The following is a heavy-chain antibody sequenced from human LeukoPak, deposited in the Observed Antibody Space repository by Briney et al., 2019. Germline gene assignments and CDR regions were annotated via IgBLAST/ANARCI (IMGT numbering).Heavy chain of an antibody. Sequence: GGSLRLSCAASGFTFSSYSMNWVRQAPGKGLEWVSSISSSSSYIYYADSVKGRFTISRDNAKNSLYLQMNSLRAEDTAVYYCARLPGIAAAPPLSFDYWGQGTLVTVSS. CDR3: ARLPGIAAAPPLSFDY. J-gene: IGHJ4*02. CDR2: ISSSSSYI. V-gene: IGHV3-21*01. D-gene: IGHD6-13*01. CDR1: GFTFSSYS.